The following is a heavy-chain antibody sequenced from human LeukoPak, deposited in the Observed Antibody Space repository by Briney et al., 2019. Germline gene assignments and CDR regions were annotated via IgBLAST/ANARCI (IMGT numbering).Heavy chain of an antibody. V-gene: IGHV4-61*02. D-gene: IGHD3-3*01. J-gene: IGHJ4*02. CDR1: GGSISSGSYY. CDR3: ARGNDFWSGYPHHFDY. Sequence: SETLSLTCTVSGGSISSGSYYWSWIRQPAGKGLEWIGRIYTSGSTNYNPSLKSRVTISVDTSKNQFSLKLSSVTAADTAVYYCARGNDFWSGYPHHFDYWGQGTLVTVSS. CDR2: IYTSGST.